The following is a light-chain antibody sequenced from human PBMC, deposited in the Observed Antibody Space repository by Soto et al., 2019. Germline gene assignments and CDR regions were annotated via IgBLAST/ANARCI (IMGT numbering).Light chain of an antibody. V-gene: IGKV1-6*01. CDR3: IQDNSYPLT. CDR2: ATS. J-gene: IGKJ4*01. CDR1: QGIRND. Sequence: ALQMTQSPSSLSASLGDRVTSXXRASQGIRNDLGWYQQKPGKAPNLXIYATSSLQGGVPSRFSGSGSGTDFTLTISILQPEDFATYYCIQDNSYPLTFGGGTNVDIK.